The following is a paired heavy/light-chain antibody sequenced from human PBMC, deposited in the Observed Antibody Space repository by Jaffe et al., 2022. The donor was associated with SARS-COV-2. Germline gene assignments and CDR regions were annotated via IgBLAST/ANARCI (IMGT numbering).Heavy chain of an antibody. CDR2: INPNSGGT. Sequence: QVQLMQSGAEVKKPGASVKVSCKASGYTFIGYYIHWVRQAPGQGLEWMGWINPNSGGTGYAQKFQGRVTMTRDTSISTAYMELSRLTSDDTAVYYCAKTDRGRAAAGTWVDDWGQGTLVTVSS. J-gene: IGHJ4*02. CDR3: AKTDRGRAAAGTWVDD. D-gene: IGHD6-13*01. V-gene: IGHV1-2*02. CDR1: GYTFIGYY.
Light chain of an antibody. CDR3: QQYGSSYT. Sequence: EIVLTQSPGTLSLSPGERATLSCRASQSVSSNYLAWYRQKPGQTPRLLIYGASRRATGIPDRISGSGSGTDFTLTISKLEPEDFAVYYCQQYGSSYTFGQGTKLEIK. J-gene: IGKJ2*01. V-gene: IGKV3-20*01. CDR1: QSVSSNY. CDR2: GAS.